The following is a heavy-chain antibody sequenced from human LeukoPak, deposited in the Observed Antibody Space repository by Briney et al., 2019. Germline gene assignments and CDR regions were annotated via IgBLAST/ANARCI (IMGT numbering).Heavy chain of an antibody. CDR2: IRSSGDST. CDR1: GFIFSNYA. CDR3: AKGNWNKLEVFDY. Sequence: GGSLRLSCAASGFIFSNYAMSWLRQAPGKGLEWVSGIRSSGDSTYYADSVKGRFTISRDNSKNTLYLQMNSLRAEDTALYYCAKGNWNKLEVFDYWGQGTLVTVSS. D-gene: IGHD1/OR15-1a*01. V-gene: IGHV3-23*01. J-gene: IGHJ4*02.